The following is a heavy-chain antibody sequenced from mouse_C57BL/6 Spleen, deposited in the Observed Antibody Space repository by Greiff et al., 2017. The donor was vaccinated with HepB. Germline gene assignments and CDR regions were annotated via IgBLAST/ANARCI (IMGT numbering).Heavy chain of an antibody. Sequence: VQLQQPGAELVRPGSSVKLSCKASGYTFTSYWMHWVKQRPIQGLEWIGNIDPSDSETHYNQKFKDKATLTVDKSSSTAYMQLSSLTSEDSAVYYCARGGDTTVVGRTLFYAMDYWGQGTSVTVSS. V-gene: IGHV1-52*01. CDR3: ARGGDTTVVGRTLFYAMDY. CDR1: GYTFTSYW. D-gene: IGHD1-1*01. CDR2: IDPSDSET. J-gene: IGHJ4*01.